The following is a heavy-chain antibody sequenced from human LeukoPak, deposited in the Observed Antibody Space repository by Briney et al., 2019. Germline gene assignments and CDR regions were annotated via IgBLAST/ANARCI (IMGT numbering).Heavy chain of an antibody. V-gene: IGHV5-51*01. CDR1: GYSFTSYW. J-gene: IGHJ3*02. CDR2: IYPGDSDI. CDR3: ARLPAAPYSYDSSGYYGFDI. D-gene: IGHD3-22*01. Sequence: GESLKISCKGSGYSFTSYWIGWVRQMPGKGLEWMGIIYPGDSDIRYSPSFQGQVTISADKSISTAYLQWSSLKASDTAMYYCARLPAAPYSYDSSGYYGFDIWGQGTMGTVSS.